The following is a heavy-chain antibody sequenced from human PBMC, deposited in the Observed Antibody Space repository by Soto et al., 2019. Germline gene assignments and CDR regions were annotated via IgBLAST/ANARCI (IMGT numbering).Heavy chain of an antibody. V-gene: IGHV4-39*01. J-gene: IGHJ4*02. CDR2: IYYSGST. CDR3: ARSYSWYDEGFTFDY. D-gene: IGHD6-13*01. CDR1: GGSISSSSYY. Sequence: SETLSLTCTVSGGSISSSSYYWGWIRQPPGKGLEWIGSIYYSGSTYYNPSLKSRVTISVDTSKNQFSLKLSSVTAADTAVYYCARSYSWYDEGFTFDYWGQGTLVTVAS.